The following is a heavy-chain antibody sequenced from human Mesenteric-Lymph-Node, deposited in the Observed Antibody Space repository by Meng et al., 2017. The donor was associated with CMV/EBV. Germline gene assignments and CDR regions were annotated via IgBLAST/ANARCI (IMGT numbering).Heavy chain of an antibody. V-gene: IGHV3-48*03. J-gene: IGHJ6*02. CDR3: ARDPSNMVASYYYGMDV. CDR2: ISSSGSTI. Sequence: GESLKISCAASGFTFSSYEMNWVRQAPGKGLEWVSYISSSGSTIYYADSVKGRFTISRDNAKNSLYLQMNSLRAEGTALYYCARDPSNMVASYYYGMDVWGQGTTVTSP. D-gene: IGHD5-12*01. CDR1: GFTFSSYE.